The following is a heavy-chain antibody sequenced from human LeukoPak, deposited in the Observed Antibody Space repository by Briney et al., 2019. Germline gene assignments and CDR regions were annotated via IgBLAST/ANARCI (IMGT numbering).Heavy chain of an antibody. CDR1: GYTFTSYA. V-gene: IGHV1-3*03. Sequence: ASVKVSCKASGYTFTSYAMHWVRQAPGQRLEWMGWINAGNGNTKYSQEFQGRVTITRDTSASTAYMELSSLRSEDMAVYYCARQGVKSLESWFDPWGQGTLVTVSS. CDR3: ARQGVKSLESWFDP. CDR2: INAGNGNT. J-gene: IGHJ5*02. D-gene: IGHD3-3*01.